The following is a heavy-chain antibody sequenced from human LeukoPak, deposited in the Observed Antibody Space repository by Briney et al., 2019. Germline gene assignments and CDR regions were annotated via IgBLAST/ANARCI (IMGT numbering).Heavy chain of an antibody. J-gene: IGHJ5*02. D-gene: IGHD2-2*02. Sequence: ASVKVSCKASGYTFTSYDINWVRQATGQGLEWMGWMNPNSGNTGYAQKFQGRVTMTRNTSISTAYMELSSLRSEDTAVYYCARSKGDQLLYRGANWFDPWGQGTLVTVSS. V-gene: IGHV1-8*01. CDR3: ARSKGDQLLYRGANWFDP. CDR2: MNPNSGNT. CDR1: GYTFTSYD.